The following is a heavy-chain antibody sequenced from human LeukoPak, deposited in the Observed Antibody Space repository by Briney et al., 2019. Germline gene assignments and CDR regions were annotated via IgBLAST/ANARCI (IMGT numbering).Heavy chain of an antibody. CDR1: GFTFSSYS. D-gene: IGHD3-22*01. CDR2: ISSSSSYV. CDR3: ARGPRNYYDSSGYSYYFDY. J-gene: IGHJ4*02. Sequence: GGSLRLSCAASGFTFSSYSMNWVRQAPGKGLEWVSSISSSSSYVYYADSVKGRFTISRDNAKNSLYLQMNSLRAEDTAVYYCARGPRNYYDSSGYSYYFDYWGQGTLVTVSS. V-gene: IGHV3-21*01.